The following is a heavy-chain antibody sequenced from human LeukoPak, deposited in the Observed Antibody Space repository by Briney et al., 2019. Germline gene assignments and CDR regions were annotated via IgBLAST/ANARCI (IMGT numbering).Heavy chain of an antibody. CDR2: INPSGGST. Sequence: GASVKVSCKASGYTFTSYYMHWARQAPGQGLEWMGIINPSGGSTSYAQKFQGRVTMTRDTSTSTVYMELSSLRSEDTAVYYCARAPYYDILTGYYTSFDYWGQGTLVTVSS. J-gene: IGHJ4*02. D-gene: IGHD3-9*01. V-gene: IGHV1-46*01. CDR3: ARAPYYDILTGYYTSFDY. CDR1: GYTFTSYY.